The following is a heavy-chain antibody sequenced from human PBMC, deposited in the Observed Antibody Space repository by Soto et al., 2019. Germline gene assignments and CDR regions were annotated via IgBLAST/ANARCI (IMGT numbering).Heavy chain of an antibody. V-gene: IGHV3-33*01. Sequence: GGSLRLSCAASGFTFSSYGMHWVRQAPGKGLEWVAVIWYDGSNKYYADSVKGRFTISRDNSKNTLYLQMNSLRAEDTAVYYCARGSGQVSMDVWGKGTTVTVSS. J-gene: IGHJ6*03. CDR1: GFTFSSYG. CDR2: IWYDGSNK. CDR3: ARGSGQVSMDV.